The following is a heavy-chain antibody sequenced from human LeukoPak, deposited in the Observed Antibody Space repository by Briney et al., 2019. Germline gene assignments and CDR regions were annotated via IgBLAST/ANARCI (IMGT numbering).Heavy chain of an antibody. Sequence: RAGASLQISCAASGFPFSSYGMHWVRQAPGKGLEWVAVLSYDGSNEYYADSVKGRFTISRDNSKNTLYLQMNSLRVEDTAVYYCAGSWFYRDYFEYWGQGTLVTVSS. CDR1: GFPFSSYG. CDR3: AGSWFYRDYFEY. V-gene: IGHV3-30*03. J-gene: IGHJ4*02. CDR2: LSYDGSNE. D-gene: IGHD3-10*01.